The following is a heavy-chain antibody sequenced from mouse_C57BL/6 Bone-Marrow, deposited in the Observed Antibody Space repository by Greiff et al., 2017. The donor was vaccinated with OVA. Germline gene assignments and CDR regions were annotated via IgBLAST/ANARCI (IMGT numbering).Heavy chain of an antibody. J-gene: IGHJ4*01. CDR3: TTLITTVVHCYAMDY. CDR1: GFNIKDDY. V-gene: IGHV14-4*01. CDR2: IDPENGDT. Sequence: EVKLQESGAELVRPGASVKLSCTASGFNIKDDYMHWVKQRPEQGLEWIGWIDPENGDTEYASKFQGKATITADTSSNTAYLQLSSLTSEDTAVYYCTTLITTVVHCYAMDYWGQGTSVTVSS. D-gene: IGHD1-1*01.